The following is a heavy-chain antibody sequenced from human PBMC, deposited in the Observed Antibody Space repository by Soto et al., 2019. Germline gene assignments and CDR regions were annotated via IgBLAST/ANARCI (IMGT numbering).Heavy chain of an antibody. CDR2: IIPIFGTA. Sequence: SVKVSFKASGAPLGGNLSGWCHRPPGQGLEWMGGIIPIFGTANYAQKFQGRVTITADESTSTAYVELSSLRSEDTAVYYCARERSRDDSSGHEGGYWGQGTLVTVS. J-gene: IGHJ4*02. V-gene: IGHV1-69*13. CDR1: GAPLGGNL. D-gene: IGHD3-22*01. CDR3: ARERSRDDSSGHEGGY.